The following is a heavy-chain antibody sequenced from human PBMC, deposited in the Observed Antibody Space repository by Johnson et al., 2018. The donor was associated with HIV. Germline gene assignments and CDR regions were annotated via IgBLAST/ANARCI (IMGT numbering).Heavy chain of an antibody. CDR1: GFTFSSYA. V-gene: IGHV3-30*04. J-gene: IGHJ3*02. CDR2: ISYDGSDK. D-gene: IGHD1-26*01. Sequence: QVQLVESGGGVVQPGRSLRLSCAASGFTFSSYAMHWVRQAPGKGLEWVAVISYDGSDKDYADSVKGRFTISRDNSKNTLSLQMNSPRAEDTAVYYCARLIVGAPGAFDIWGQGTMVTVSS. CDR3: ARLIVGAPGAFDI.